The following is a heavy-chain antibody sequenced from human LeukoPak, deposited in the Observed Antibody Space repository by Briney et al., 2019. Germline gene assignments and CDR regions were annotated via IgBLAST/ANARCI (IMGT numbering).Heavy chain of an antibody. V-gene: IGHV4-59*01. J-gene: IGHJ4*02. CDR1: GGSISSYY. D-gene: IGHD6-13*01. CDR2: AYHSGSA. Sequence: SETLSLTCTVSGGSISSYYWNWIRQPPGKGLEWIGYAYHSGSANYNPPLKSRVTMSVDTSKNQFSLKVSSVTAADTAVYYCARGTDLSSSWYDYWGQGTLVTVSS. CDR3: ARGTDLSSSWYDY.